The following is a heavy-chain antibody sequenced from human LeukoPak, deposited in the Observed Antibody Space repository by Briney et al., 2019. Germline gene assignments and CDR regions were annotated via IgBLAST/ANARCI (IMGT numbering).Heavy chain of an antibody. V-gene: IGHV3-23*01. J-gene: IGHJ4*02. Sequence: GGSLRISCAASGFSFSSYAMSWVRQAPGEGLEWVSGLSDSGGNTIYADSVKGRFTISRDNAKNSLYLQMNSLRAEDTAIYYCVRGPTVTTRDGYWGQGTLVTVSS. D-gene: IGHD4-17*01. CDR2: LSDSGGNT. CDR3: VRGPTVTTRDGY. CDR1: GFSFSSYA.